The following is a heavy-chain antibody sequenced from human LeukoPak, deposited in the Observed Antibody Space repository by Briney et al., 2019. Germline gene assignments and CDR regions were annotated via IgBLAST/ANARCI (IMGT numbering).Heavy chain of an antibody. CDR2: ISSSSGYI. D-gene: IGHD3-22*01. CDR3: ARATGHQLYDSSGYAAFYI. Sequence: PGGSLRLSCAASGFTFSSYSMNWVRQAPGKGLEWVSSISSSSGYIYYADSVKGRFTVSRDNANNSLCLQMNSLRAEDTAVYYCARATGHQLYDSSGYAAFYIWGQGTMVTVSS. V-gene: IGHV3-21*01. CDR1: GFTFSSYS. J-gene: IGHJ3*02.